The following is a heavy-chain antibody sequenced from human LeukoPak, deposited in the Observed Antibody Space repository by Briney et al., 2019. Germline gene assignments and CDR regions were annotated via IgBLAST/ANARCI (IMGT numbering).Heavy chain of an antibody. CDR1: GFTFSSYA. D-gene: IGHD3-22*01. V-gene: IGHV3-23*01. CDR3: AKVPYYDSSGYYEARENYFDY. CDR2: ISGSGGST. Sequence: GGSLRLSCAASGFTFSSYAMSWVRQAPGKGLEWVSAISGSGGSTYYADSVKGRFTISRDNSKNTLYLQMNSLRAEDTAVYYCAKVPYYDSSGYYEARENYFDYWGQGTLVTVSS. J-gene: IGHJ4*02.